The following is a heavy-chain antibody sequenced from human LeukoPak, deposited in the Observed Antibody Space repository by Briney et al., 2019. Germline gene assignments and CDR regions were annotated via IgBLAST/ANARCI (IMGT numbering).Heavy chain of an antibody. CDR1: GGSISSGDHC. CDR2: INHSGST. V-gene: IGHV4-30-2*01. Sequence: SQTLSLTCTVSGGSISSGDHCWSWIRQPSGKGLEWIGEINHSGSTNYNPSLKSRVTISVDTSKNQFSLKLSSVTAADTAVYYCARQDQLQFGSYGMDVWGKGTTVTVSS. CDR3: ARQDQLQFGSYGMDV. D-gene: IGHD2-2*01. J-gene: IGHJ6*04.